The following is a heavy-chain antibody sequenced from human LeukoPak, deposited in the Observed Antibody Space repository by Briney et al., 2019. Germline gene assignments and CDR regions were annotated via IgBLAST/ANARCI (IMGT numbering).Heavy chain of an antibody. D-gene: IGHD3-9*01. CDR2: IWFDGIRK. Sequence: PGRSLRLSCAASGFTFSNYGMHWVRQVPGKGLEWVAAIWFDGIRKYYADSVKGRLTISRDNSKNTLYLQMNSLRAEDTAVYYCARSSHYDILTGYSEEDAFDIWGQGTMVTVSS. CDR3: ARSSHYDILTGYSEEDAFDI. V-gene: IGHV3-33*01. J-gene: IGHJ3*02. CDR1: GFTFSNYG.